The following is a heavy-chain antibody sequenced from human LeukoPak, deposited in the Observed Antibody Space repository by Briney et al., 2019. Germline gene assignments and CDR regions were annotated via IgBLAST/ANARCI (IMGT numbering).Heavy chain of an antibody. V-gene: IGHV3-15*01. CDR2: IKSKTDGGTT. CDR1: GFTFSNAW. CDR3: TTDLGRTTGTTFDY. Sequence: GRSLRLSCAASGFTFSNAWMSWVSQAPGKGLELVGRIKSKTDGGTTDYAAPVKGRFTISRDDSKNTLYLQMNSLKTEDTAVYYCTTDLGRTTGTTFDYWGQGTLVTVSS. D-gene: IGHD1-1*01. J-gene: IGHJ4*02.